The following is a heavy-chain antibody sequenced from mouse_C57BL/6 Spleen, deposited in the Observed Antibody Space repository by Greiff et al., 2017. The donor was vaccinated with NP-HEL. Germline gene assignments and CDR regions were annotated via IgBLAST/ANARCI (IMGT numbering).Heavy chain of an antibody. CDR1: GFTFSDYG. J-gene: IGHJ1*03. CDR2: ISSGSSTI. V-gene: IGHV5-17*01. Sequence: VQLKESGGGLVKPGGSLKLSCAASGFTFSDYGMHWVRQAPEKGLEWVAYISSGSSTIYYADTVKGRFTISRDNAKNTLFLQMTSLRSEDTAMYYCARWSHYWYFDVWGTGTTVTVSS. D-gene: IGHD1-1*02. CDR3: ARWSHYWYFDV.